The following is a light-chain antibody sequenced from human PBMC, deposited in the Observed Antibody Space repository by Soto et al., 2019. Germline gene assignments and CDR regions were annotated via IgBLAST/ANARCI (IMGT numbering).Light chain of an antibody. CDR2: ATS. CDR1: QSVSSN. Sequence: EIVMTQSPATLSVSPGERASLSCRASQSVSSNFAWYQQKPGQTPRLLIYATSTRATGIPARFSGSGSGTEFTLTISSLQSEDFAVYCCQHYNNWPLTFGGGTKVEIK. V-gene: IGKV3-15*01. CDR3: QHYNNWPLT. J-gene: IGKJ4*01.